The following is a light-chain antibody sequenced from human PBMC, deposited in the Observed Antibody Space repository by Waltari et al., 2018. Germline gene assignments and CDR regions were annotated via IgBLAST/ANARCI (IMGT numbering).Light chain of an antibody. J-gene: IGKJ1*01. V-gene: IGKV1-8*01. CDR2: AAS. CDR3: QQYYSNPAT. CDR1: QGISSY. Sequence: AIRITQSPSSLSASTGDRVTISCRASQGISSYLAWYQQKPWKATKVLIYAASTVQSGVPSRFSGSGSGTDFTLTISCLQSEDFAIYYCQQYYSNPATFGQGTKVEIK.